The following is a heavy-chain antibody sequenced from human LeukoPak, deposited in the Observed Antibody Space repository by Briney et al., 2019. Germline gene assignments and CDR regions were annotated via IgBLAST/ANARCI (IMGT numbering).Heavy chain of an antibody. CDR3: ARGGSSWYEVVWTPDY. D-gene: IGHD6-13*01. J-gene: IGHJ4*02. CDR2: ISSSGSTI. CDR1: GFTFSDYY. V-gene: IGHV3-11*01. Sequence: PGGSLRLSCAASGFTFSDYYMSWIRQAPGKGLEWVSYISSSGSTIYYADPVKGRFTISRDNAKNSLYLQMNSLRAEDTAVYYCARGGSSWYEVVWTPDYWGQGTLVTVSS.